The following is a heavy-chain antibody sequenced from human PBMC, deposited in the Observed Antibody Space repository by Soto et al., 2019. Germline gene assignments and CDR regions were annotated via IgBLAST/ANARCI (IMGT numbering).Heavy chain of an antibody. CDR3: ARGRGDTAMAWYY. Sequence: QVQLQESGPGLVKPSETLSLTCTVSGGSISSYYWSWIRQSPGKGLEWIGYIYYSGSPKYNPSLKSRVTRSVDTSKNQFSLKLSSVTAADTAVYYCARGRGDTAMAWYYWGQGTLVTVSS. J-gene: IGHJ4*02. V-gene: IGHV4-59*01. CDR2: IYYSGSP. D-gene: IGHD5-18*01. CDR1: GGSISSYY.